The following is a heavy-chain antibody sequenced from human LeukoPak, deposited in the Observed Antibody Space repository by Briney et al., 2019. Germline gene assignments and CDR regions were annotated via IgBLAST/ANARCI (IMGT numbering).Heavy chain of an antibody. J-gene: IGHJ3*02. CDR3: AREVRCPPRCAFYI. V-gene: IGHV3-48*01. D-gene: IGHD4-17*01. Sequence: PGGSLRLSCAASGFTFSSYSMNWVRQAPGKGLEWVSYISSSSSTIYYADSVKGRFTISRDNAKNSLYLQMNSLRAEDTAVYYCAREVRCPPRCAFYIWGQGTMVTVSS. CDR1: GFTFSSYS. CDR2: ISSSSSTI.